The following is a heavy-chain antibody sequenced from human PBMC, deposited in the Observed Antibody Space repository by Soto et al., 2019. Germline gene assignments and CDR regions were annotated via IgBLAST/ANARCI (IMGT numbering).Heavy chain of an antibody. CDR3: ARSVVGAFDY. CDR2: MNPHSGNT. V-gene: IGHV1-8*02. J-gene: IGHJ4*02. CDR1: GYTFSSYD. Sequence: GASVKVSCKASGYTFSSYDINWVRQATGQGLEWMGWMNPHSGNTGYAQKFQGRVTMTRNTSISTAYMELSSLRSEDTAVYYCARSVVGAFDYWGQGTLVTVSS. D-gene: IGHD2-15*01.